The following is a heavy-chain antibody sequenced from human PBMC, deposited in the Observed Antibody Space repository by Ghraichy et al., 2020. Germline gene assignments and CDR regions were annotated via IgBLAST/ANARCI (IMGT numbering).Heavy chain of an antibody. D-gene: IGHD1-1*01. CDR1: GYTFTGYY. J-gene: IGHJ4*02. CDR3: ARDGTGTTGPGGTTFDY. CDR2: INPNSGGT. V-gene: IGHV1-2*06. Sequence: ASVKVSCKASGYTFTGYYMHWVRQAPGQGLEWMGRINPNSGGTNYAQKFQGRVTMTRDTSISTAYMELSRLRSDDTAVYYCARDGTGTTGPGGTTFDYWGQGTLVTVSS.